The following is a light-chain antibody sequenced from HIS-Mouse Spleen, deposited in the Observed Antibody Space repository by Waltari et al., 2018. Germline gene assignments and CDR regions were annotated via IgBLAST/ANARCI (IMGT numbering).Light chain of an antibody. V-gene: IGLV3-10*01. CDR3: YSTNSSGNHRV. Sequence: SYELTQPPSVSVSPGQTARITCSGDALPKKYAYWYQQKSGQAPVLVIYEDSKRPSGIPGKFMGSSSANRATLTISGAQVEDEADYYCYSTNSSGNHRVFGGGTKLTVL. J-gene: IGLJ2*01. CDR2: EDS. CDR1: ALPKKY.